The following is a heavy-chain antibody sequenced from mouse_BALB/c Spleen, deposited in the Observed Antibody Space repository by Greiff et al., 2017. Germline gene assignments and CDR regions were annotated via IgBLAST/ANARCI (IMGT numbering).Heavy chain of an antibody. D-gene: IGHD6-5*01. CDR2: ISSGGGST. J-gene: IGHJ4*01. CDR3: ARQRPNYAMDY. Sequence: EVKVVESGGGLVKPGGSLKLSCAASGFAFSSYDMSWVRQTPEKRLEWVAYISSGGGSTYYPDTVKGRFTISRDNAKNTLYLQMSSLKSEDTAMYYCARQRPNYAMDYWGQGTSVTVSS. CDR1: GFAFSSYD. V-gene: IGHV5-12-1*01.